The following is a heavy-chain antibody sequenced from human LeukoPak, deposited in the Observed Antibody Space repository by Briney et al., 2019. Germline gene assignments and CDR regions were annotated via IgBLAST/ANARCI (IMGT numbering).Heavy chain of an antibody. CDR3: AKDSCASTSCYWDY. D-gene: IGHD2-2*01. V-gene: IGHV3-23*01. Sequence: GGSLRLSCAASGFSSSTYAMNWVRQSPGKGLEWLSVISGSGGATYYADSVKGRFTISRDNSKNTLYLQMNSLTAEDTAIYYCAKDSCASTSCYWDYWGQGTLVTVSS. CDR1: GFSSSTYA. J-gene: IGHJ4*02. CDR2: ISGSGGAT.